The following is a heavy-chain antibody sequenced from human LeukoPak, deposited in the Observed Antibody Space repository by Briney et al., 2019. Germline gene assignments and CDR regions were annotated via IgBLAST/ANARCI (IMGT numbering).Heavy chain of an antibody. CDR3: ARVWFGRHYMDV. D-gene: IGHD3-10*01. CDR2: IYYSGST. V-gene: IGHV4-39*07. J-gene: IGHJ6*03. CDR1: GGSISSNSYY. Sequence: PSETLSLTCTVSGGSISSNSYYWGWIRQPPGKGLEWIGSIYYSGSTYYNPSLKSRVTISVDTSKNQFSLKLSSVTAADTAVYYCARVWFGRHYMDVWGKGTTVTVSS.